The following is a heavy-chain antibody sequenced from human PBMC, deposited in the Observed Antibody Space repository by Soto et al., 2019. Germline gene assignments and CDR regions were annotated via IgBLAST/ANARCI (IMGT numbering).Heavy chain of an antibody. J-gene: IGHJ4*02. D-gene: IGHD1-7*01. CDR2: VNSYDGTT. Sequence: QVQLVQSAPELQRPGDSVKVSCKTSGYTFTSYPYSWVRQAPGQGLEWMGWVNSYDGTTKVAQQFRDRITLTADKSAATVFMELRRLTSDDTAVYYCAREYYGTTTWIDYWGQGTLVADSS. CDR1: GYTFTSYP. V-gene: IGHV1-18*04. CDR3: AREYYGTTTWIDY.